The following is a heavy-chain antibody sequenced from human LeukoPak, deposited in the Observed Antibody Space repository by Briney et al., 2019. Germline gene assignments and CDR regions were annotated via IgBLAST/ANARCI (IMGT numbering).Heavy chain of an antibody. D-gene: IGHD3-3*01. V-gene: IGHV3-66*02. CDR1: GFTVSSNY. J-gene: IGHJ6*02. CDR2: IYSGGST. CDR3: ARGRYDTIFGVVINYYYYGMDV. Sequence: EGSLRLSCAASGFTVSSNYMSWVRQAPGKGLEWVSVIYSGGSTYYADSVKGRFTISRDNSKNTLYLQMNSLRAEDTAVYYCARGRYDTIFGVVINYYYYGMDVWGQGTTVTVSS.